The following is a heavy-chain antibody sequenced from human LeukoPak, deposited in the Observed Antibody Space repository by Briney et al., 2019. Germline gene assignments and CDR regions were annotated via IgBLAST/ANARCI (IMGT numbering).Heavy chain of an antibody. Sequence: GRSLRLSCAASGFTFSSYGMHWVRQAPGKGLEWVAVTSYDGSIKYYADSVKGRFTLSRDNSKNTLYLQMNSLRAEDTAVYYCAKEHSCGWYARNYFDYWGQGTLVIVSS. V-gene: IGHV3-30*18. D-gene: IGHD6-19*01. CDR2: TSYDGSIK. J-gene: IGHJ4*02. CDR3: AKEHSCGWYARNYFDY. CDR1: GFTFSSYG.